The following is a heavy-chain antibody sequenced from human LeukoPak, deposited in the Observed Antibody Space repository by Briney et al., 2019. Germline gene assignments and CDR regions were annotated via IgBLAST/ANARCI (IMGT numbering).Heavy chain of an antibody. Sequence: GASVTVSCKASGYTFTSYHMHWVRQAPGQGLEWMGGIIPIFGTANYAQKFQGRVTITTDESTSTAYMELSSLRSEDTAVYYCARTRIAVAGPDYDYWGQGTLVTVSS. CDR2: IIPIFGTA. J-gene: IGHJ4*02. V-gene: IGHV1-69*05. CDR3: ARTRIAVAGPDYDY. D-gene: IGHD6-19*01. CDR1: GYTFTSYH.